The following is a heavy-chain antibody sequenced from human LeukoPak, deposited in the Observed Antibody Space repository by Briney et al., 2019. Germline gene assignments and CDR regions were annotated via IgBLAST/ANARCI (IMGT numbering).Heavy chain of an antibody. CDR3: ARIIGISGTYPTDY. D-gene: IGHD1-26*01. Sequence: GGSLRLSCAASGFTLSDHYMSWIRQAPGKGLEWVSYISSSGSTKYYADSVKGRFTISRDNAKNSLFLQMSSLRAEDTAVYYCARIIGISGTYPTDYWGQGTLVTVSS. CDR2: ISSSGSTK. V-gene: IGHV3-11*04. J-gene: IGHJ4*02. CDR1: GFTLSDHY.